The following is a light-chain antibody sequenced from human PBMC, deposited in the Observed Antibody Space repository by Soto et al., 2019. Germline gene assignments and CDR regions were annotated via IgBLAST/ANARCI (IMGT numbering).Light chain of an antibody. J-gene: IGKJ1*01. CDR1: QSFTSNY. Sequence: EIVLTQSPGTLSLSPGERATVSCGASQSFTSNYLAWYQQKPGQAPRLLIYGASTRATGIPDRFSGSGSGTDFTLTISRLEPEDFAVYYCHQYGSSPRTFGQGTKVDIK. V-gene: IGKV3-20*01. CDR2: GAS. CDR3: HQYGSSPRT.